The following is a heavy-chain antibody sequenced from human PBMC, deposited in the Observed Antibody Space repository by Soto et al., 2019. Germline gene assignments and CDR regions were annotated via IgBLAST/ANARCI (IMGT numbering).Heavy chain of an antibody. CDR2: VSKSGDNT. CDR3: AQGGFTAFDI. V-gene: IGHV3-23*01. CDR1: GFTFSNYA. J-gene: IGHJ3*02. Sequence: GGSLRLSCAASGFTFSNYAMNWARQAPGKGLEWVSAVSKSGDNTYYADFVKGRFTISRDNSKNTLYLQMNSLRAEDTAVYYCAQGGFTAFDIWGQGTMVTVSS.